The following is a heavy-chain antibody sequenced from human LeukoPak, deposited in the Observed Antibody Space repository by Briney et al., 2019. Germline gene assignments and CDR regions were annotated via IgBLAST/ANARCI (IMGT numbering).Heavy chain of an antibody. CDR1: GYTFTSYG. CDR2: ISAYNDNT. J-gene: IGHJ5*02. D-gene: IGHD6-19*01. Sequence: ASVKVSCKASGYTFTSYGISWARQAPGQGLEWMGWISAYNDNTNYAQKLQGRVTMTTDTSTSTAYMELRSLRSDDTAVYYCAREAVDGDWFDPWGQGTLVTVSS. CDR3: AREAVDGDWFDP. V-gene: IGHV1-18*04.